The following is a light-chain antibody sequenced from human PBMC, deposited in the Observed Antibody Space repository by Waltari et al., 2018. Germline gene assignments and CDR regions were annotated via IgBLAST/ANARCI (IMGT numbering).Light chain of an antibody. CDR1: SSNIGLNS. CDR3: SALGDSRNWV. J-gene: IGLJ3*02. CDR2: KNN. V-gene: IGLV1-44*01. Sequence: QFVLTQSHSASGTPGQRVTISCSGSSSNIGLNSIYWYQKLPGAHHKLLISKNNQRSAGFPVRFSASKAGTSASLAISGLQSEDKADYFWSALGDSRNWVVGGGTKLTVL.